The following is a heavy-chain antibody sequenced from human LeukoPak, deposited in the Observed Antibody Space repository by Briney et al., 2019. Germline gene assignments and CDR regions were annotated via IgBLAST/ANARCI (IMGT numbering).Heavy chain of an antibody. J-gene: IGHJ4*02. CDR2: ISSSSSTI. Sequence: GGSLRLSCAASGFTFSSYSMNWGRQAPGQGLGWASYISSSSSTIYYTDSVKGRFTISRDNAKNSLYLQMNSLRDEDTAVYYCARDASYSGSYYGIGYWGQGTLVTVSS. D-gene: IGHD1-26*01. CDR3: ARDASYSGSYYGIGY. CDR1: GFTFSSYS. V-gene: IGHV3-48*02.